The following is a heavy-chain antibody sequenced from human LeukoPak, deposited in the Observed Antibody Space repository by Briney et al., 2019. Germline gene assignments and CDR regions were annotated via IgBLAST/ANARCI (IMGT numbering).Heavy chain of an antibody. CDR1: GGTFSSYA. CDR3: ASRLYCSNTRCRNFPFAY. Sequence: SVKVSCKASGGTFSSYAINWVRQAPGQGLEWMGGIIPIFGTANYAQKFQDRVTITADGSTSTAYMELSSLRSEDTAIYYCASRLYCSNTRCRNFPFAYWGQGTLVTVSS. CDR2: IIPIFGTA. V-gene: IGHV1-69*01. D-gene: IGHD2-2*01. J-gene: IGHJ4*02.